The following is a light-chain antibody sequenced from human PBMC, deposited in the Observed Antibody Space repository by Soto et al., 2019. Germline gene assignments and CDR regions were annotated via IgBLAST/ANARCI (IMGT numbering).Light chain of an antibody. J-gene: IGKJ2*01. CDR3: QQFSSSPLMYT. CDR2: GAS. Sequence: VLTQSPGTLSLSPGERATLSCRTSQSVSSSLAWYQKKPGQAPRLLIYGASSRATGIPDRFSGSGSGTDFTLTIRRLEPEDFAVYYCQQFSSSPLMYTFGQGTKLEIK. CDR1: QSVSSS. V-gene: IGKV3-20*01.